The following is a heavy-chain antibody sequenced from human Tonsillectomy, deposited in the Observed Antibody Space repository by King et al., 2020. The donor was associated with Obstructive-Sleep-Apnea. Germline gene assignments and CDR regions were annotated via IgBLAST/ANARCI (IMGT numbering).Heavy chain of an antibody. J-gene: IGHJ3*02. CDR2: IYPGDSET. CDR3: ARQGEVDGFDI. CDR1: GDSFTSYW. V-gene: IGHV5-51*01. D-gene: IGHD3-16*01. Sequence: QLVQSGAEVKKPGESLKISCKASGDSFTSYWIGWVRQMPGKGLDWMGIIYPGDSETRYSPSFQGQVTISADKSTNTAYLQWISLKASDTAIYYCARQGEVDGFDIWGQGTMVTVSS.